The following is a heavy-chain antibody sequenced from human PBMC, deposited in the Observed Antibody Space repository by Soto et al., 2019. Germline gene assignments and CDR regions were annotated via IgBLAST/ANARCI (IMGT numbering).Heavy chain of an antibody. Sequence: SETLSLTCTVSGGSISSGGYYWSWIRQHPGKGLEWIGYIYYSGSTYYNPSLKSRVTISVDTSKNQFSLKVSSVTAADTAVYYCARRYGASFDYWAQGTLVTVSS. D-gene: IGHD4-17*01. V-gene: IGHV4-31*03. CDR1: GGSISSGGYY. CDR2: IYYSGST. CDR3: ARRYGASFDY. J-gene: IGHJ4*02.